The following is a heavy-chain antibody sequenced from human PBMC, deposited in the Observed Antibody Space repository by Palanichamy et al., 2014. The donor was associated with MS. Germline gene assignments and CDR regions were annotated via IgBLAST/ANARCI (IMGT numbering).Heavy chain of an antibody. J-gene: IGHJ6*02. CDR1: GFTVSSYY. CDR2: IYSGGST. Sequence: EVQLVESGGGLIQPGGSLRLSCAASGFTVSSYYMSWVRQAPGKGLEWVSVIYSGGSTYYADSVKGRFTISRDNSENTLYLQMNSLRAEDTAVYYCAREAYCSSTSCYTQYGMDVWGQGTTVTVSS. CDR3: AREAYCSSTSCYTQYGMDV. D-gene: IGHD2-2*02. V-gene: IGHV3-53*01.